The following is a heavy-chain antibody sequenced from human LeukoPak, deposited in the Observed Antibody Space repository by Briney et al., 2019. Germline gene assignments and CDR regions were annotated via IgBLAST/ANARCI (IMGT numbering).Heavy chain of an antibody. J-gene: IGHJ5*02. CDR3: AKDPPYSSSWSNWFDP. D-gene: IGHD6-13*01. V-gene: IGHV3-13*01. CDR2: IGTAGDT. Sequence: GGSLRLSCAASGFTFSSYDMHWVRQATGKGLEWVSAIGTAGDTYYPGSVKGRFTISRDNSKNTLYLQMNSLRAEDTAVYYCAKDPPYSSSWSNWFDPWGQGTLVTVSS. CDR1: GFTFSSYD.